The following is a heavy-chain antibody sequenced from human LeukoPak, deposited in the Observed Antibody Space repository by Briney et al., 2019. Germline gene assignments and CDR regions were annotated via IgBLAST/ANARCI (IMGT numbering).Heavy chain of an antibody. J-gene: IGHJ4*02. CDR1: GFTVSSNY. V-gene: IGHV3-74*03. CDR3: ARRPPTVGLDY. Sequence: PGGSLRLFCAASGFTVSSNYMSWVRQAPGKGLVWVSRIDSDGSRITYADSVKGRFTISRDNDQKTLYLEMNRLRPEDTAVYYCARRPPTVGLDYWGQGTLVTVSS. D-gene: IGHD4-17*01. CDR2: IDSDGSRI.